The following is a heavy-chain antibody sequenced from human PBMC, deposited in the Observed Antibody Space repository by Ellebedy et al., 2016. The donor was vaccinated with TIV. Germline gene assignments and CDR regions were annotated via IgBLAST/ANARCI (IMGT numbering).Heavy chain of an antibody. Sequence: AASVKVSCKASGYTFTSYAMIWVRQAPGRGLEWMGWINTATGSPTYAQGFTGRFVFSLDTSVTTSYLEITSLEAEDTAVYFCARDFPAHGVCDNWGQGTLVTVSS. V-gene: IGHV7-4-1*02. CDR2: INTATGSP. CDR1: GYTFTSYA. J-gene: IGHJ4*02. CDR3: ARDFPAHGVCDN. D-gene: IGHD5-24*01.